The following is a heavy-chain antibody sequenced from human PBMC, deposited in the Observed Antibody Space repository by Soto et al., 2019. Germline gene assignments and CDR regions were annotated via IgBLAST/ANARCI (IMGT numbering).Heavy chain of an antibody. J-gene: IGHJ4*02. D-gene: IGHD3-22*01. Sequence: GGSLRLSCAASGFTFSSYTMNWVRQAPGKGLEWVSSISTSSTSYADSVKGRFTISRDNAKNTLYLQMNSLRAEDTAVYYCARDPSYDSSGYPDYWGQGTLVTVSS. CDR2: ISTSST. V-gene: IGHV3-21*01. CDR3: ARDPSYDSSGYPDY. CDR1: GFTFSSYT.